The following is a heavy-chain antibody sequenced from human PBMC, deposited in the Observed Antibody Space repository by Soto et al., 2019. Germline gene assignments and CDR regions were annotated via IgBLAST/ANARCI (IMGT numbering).Heavy chain of an antibody. D-gene: IGHD3-3*01. CDR1: GGCISSSSYY. CDR2: IYYSGST. CDR3: ARTAYDFWSGYYYYYYYMDV. J-gene: IGHJ6*03. Sequence: PSETVSLTCTVSGGCISSSSYYWGWIRQPPGKGLEWIGSIYYSGSTYYNPSLKSRVTISVDTSKNQFSLKLSSVTAADRAVYYCARTAYDFWSGYYYYYYYMDVWGKGTTVTVSS. V-gene: IGHV4-39*01.